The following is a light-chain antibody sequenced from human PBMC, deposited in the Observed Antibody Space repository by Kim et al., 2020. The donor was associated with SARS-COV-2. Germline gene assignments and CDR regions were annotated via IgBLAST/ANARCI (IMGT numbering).Light chain of an antibody. CDR3: QQYGSSRT. CDR1: QSVSSSY. J-gene: IGKJ4*01. V-gene: IGKV3-20*01. Sequence: EIVLTQSPGTLSLSPGERATLSCRASQSVSSSYLAWYQQKPGQAPRLLIYGASSRATGIPDRFSGSGSGTDFTLTISRLEPEEFAVYYCQQYGSSRTFGGGTKVDIK. CDR2: GAS.